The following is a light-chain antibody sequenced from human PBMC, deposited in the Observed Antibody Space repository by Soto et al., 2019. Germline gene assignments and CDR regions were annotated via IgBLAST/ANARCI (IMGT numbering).Light chain of an antibody. CDR1: SGHSSSV. CDR3: QSWATGIVV. Sequence: QSVLTQTPSASASLGASVKLTCTLTSGHSSSVVAWHQQQPGRGPRFLVKVNSDGSHTGGDGTPDRISGSGSGAERYLTISGLQSEDEADYYCQSWATGIVVFGGGTKLTVL. J-gene: IGLJ2*01. CDR2: VNSDGSH. V-gene: IGLV4-69*02.